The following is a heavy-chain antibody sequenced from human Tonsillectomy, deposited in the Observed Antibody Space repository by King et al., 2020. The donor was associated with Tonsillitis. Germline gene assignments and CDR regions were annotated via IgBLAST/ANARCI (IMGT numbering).Heavy chain of an antibody. D-gene: IGHD3-22*01. CDR2: IYHSGST. J-gene: IGHJ4*02. CDR1: GYSISSGYY. V-gene: IGHV4-38-2*02. Sequence: LQLQESGPGLVKPSETLSLTCTVSGYSISSGYYWGWIRQPPGKGLEWIGSIYHSGSTYYNPSLKSRVTISVDTSKNQFSLKLSSVTAADTAVYYCARDDSPYFYDSSGCFDYWGQGTLVTVSS. CDR3: ARDDSPYFYDSSGCFDY.